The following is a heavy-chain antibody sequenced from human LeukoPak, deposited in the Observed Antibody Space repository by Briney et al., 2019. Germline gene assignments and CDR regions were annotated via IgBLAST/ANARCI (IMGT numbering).Heavy chain of an antibody. Sequence: GASVKVSCKASGYTFTSYGISWVRQAPGQGLEWMGWISAYNGNTNYAQKLQGRVTMTTDTSTSTAYMELRSLRSDDTAVYYCARDSAPYDFWPRKNWFDPWGQGTLVTVSS. V-gene: IGHV1-18*01. J-gene: IGHJ5*02. D-gene: IGHD3-3*01. CDR3: ARDSAPYDFWPRKNWFDP. CDR2: ISAYNGNT. CDR1: GYTFTSYG.